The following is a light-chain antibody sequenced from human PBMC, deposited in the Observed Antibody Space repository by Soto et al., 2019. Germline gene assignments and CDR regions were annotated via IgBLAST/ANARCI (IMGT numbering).Light chain of an antibody. CDR1: RSNIGAGYD. Sequence: QSVLTQPPSVSGAPGQRVTISCTGSRSNIGAGYDVHWYQQLPGTAPKLLIYGHSNRPSGVPDRFSGSKSGTSASLAITGLQAEEEADYYCQSYDSSLEVFGGGTKLTVL. CDR3: QSYDSSLEV. CDR2: GHS. V-gene: IGLV1-40*01. J-gene: IGLJ2*01.